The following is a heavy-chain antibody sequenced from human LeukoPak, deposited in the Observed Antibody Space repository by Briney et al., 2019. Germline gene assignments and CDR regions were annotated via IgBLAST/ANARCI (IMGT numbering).Heavy chain of an antibody. CDR2: IYSGGST. CDR3: AKDHSPDDYYYYMDV. CDR1: GFTVSSNY. V-gene: IGHV3-66*02. Sequence: GGSLRLSCAASGFTVSSNYMSWVRQAPGKGLEWVSVIYSGGSTYYADSVKGRFTISRDNSKNTLYLQMNSLRAEDTAVYHCAKDHSPDDYYYYMDVWGKGTTVTVSS. D-gene: IGHD1-14*01. J-gene: IGHJ6*03.